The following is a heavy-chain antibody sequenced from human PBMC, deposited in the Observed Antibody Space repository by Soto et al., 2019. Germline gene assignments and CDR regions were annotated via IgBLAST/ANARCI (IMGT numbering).Heavy chain of an antibody. D-gene: IGHD3-9*01. J-gene: IGHJ6*02. Sequence: QVQLVQSGAEVKKPGASVKVSCKASGYTFTSYYMHWVRQAPGQGLEWMGIINPSGGSTSYAQKFRGRVTMTRDTSTSTVYMELSSLRSEDTAVYYCARDPRGSYYDILTGYSTRRYYYGMDVWGQGTTVTVSS. CDR2: INPSGGST. CDR3: ARDPRGSYYDILTGYSTRRYYYGMDV. CDR1: GYTFTSYY. V-gene: IGHV1-46*01.